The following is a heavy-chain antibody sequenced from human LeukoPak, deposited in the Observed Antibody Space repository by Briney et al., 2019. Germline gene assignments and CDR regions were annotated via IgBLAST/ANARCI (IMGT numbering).Heavy chain of an antibody. CDR3: ARGIRGYDSSGYYPA. V-gene: IGHV4-59*12. D-gene: IGHD3-22*01. CDR1: GGSISSYY. CDR2: IYYSGST. Sequence: PSETLSLTCTVSGGSISSYYWSWIRQPPGKGLEWIGYIYYSGSTNYNPSLKSRVTISVDTSKNQFSLKLSSVTAADTAVYYCARGIRGYDSSGYYPAWGQGTLVTVSS. J-gene: IGHJ4*02.